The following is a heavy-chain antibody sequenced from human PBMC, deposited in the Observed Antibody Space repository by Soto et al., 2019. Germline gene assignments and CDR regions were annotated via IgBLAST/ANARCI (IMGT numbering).Heavy chain of an antibody. V-gene: IGHV3-48*02. D-gene: IGHD6-19*01. J-gene: IGHJ4*02. CDR3: ARDPSTDSSGWYYFDC. CDR2: IGTSGTPV. CDR1: GFTFKTYN. Sequence: EVQLEESGGALVQPGGSLRLSCAASGFTFKTYNMNWVRQAPGKGLEWVSDIGTSGTPVYYADSVKGRFTISRDNAKNSLFLKMHSLRDEDTALYFCARDPSTDSSGWYYFDCWGQGTLVTVSS.